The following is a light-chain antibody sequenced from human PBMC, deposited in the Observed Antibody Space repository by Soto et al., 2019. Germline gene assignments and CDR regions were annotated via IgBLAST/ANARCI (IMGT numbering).Light chain of an antibody. J-gene: IGKJ2*03. V-gene: IGKV3-20*01. CDR2: GAS. CDR1: RIVISNY. CDR3: QKYDTSPYS. Sequence: ESVLAQSPGTLSLSPGEGATLSCRSSRIVISNYLAWYQKKPGEGPRLLNYGASNTATVLPDRFSGSGSGTDFTLTIRGLESEDFAVYFCQKYDTSPYSFGQGTKLEIK.